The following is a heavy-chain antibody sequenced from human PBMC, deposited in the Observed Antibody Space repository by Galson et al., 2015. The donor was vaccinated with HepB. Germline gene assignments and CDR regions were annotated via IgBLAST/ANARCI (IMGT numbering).Heavy chain of an antibody. CDR1: GFTFSSYG. V-gene: IGHV3-33*01. Sequence: SLRLSCAASGFTFSSYGMHWVRQAPGQGLEWVAVIWYDGSNKYYADSVKGRFTISRDNSKNTLYLQMNSLRAEDTAVYYCARKGSYYYDSSGYYGTPNAFDIWGQGTMVTVSS. CDR2: IWYDGSNK. CDR3: ARKGSYYYDSSGYYGTPNAFDI. J-gene: IGHJ3*02. D-gene: IGHD3-22*01.